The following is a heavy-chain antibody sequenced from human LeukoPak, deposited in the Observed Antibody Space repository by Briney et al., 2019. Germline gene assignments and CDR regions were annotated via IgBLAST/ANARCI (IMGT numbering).Heavy chain of an antibody. Sequence: GRSLRLSCAASGFTFHDYAMHWVRQAPGKGREGVLSLSWNAANIGYAESVRGRFTISRDNAGNSLYLQMNSLRPEDTALYYCAKALGSTVTTRTYFDYWGQGTLVTVSS. V-gene: IGHV3-9*01. CDR2: LSWNAANI. CDR3: AKALGSTVTTRTYFDY. CDR1: GFTFHDYA. D-gene: IGHD4-11*01. J-gene: IGHJ4*02.